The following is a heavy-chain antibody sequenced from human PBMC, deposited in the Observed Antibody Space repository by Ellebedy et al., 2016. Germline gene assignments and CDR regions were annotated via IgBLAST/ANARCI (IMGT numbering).Heavy chain of an antibody. CDR3: ARFSRPGNFDY. V-gene: IGHV3-53*01. CDR2: IYSGGST. CDR1: GFTVSSNY. D-gene: IGHD2/OR15-2a*01. J-gene: IGHJ4*02. Sequence: GESLKISCAASGFTVSSNYMSWVRQAPGKGLEWVSVIYSGGSTYYADSVKGRFTISRDNSKNTLYLQMNSLRAEDTAVYYCARFSRPGNFDYWGQGTLVTVSS.